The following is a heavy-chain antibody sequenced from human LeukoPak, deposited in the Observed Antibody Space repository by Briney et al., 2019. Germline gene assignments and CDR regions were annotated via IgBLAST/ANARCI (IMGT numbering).Heavy chain of an antibody. CDR2: IWYDGSNK. CDR3: TRAKDNSGRDGFDI. Sequence: GGSLRLSCAASGFTFSTYGIPWVRQAPGKGLEWVAVIWYDGSNKYYADSVKGRFTISRDNSKNTLYLQMNSLRVEDTAVYYCTRAKDNSGRDGFDIWGQGTVVTVSS. D-gene: IGHD6-19*01. CDR1: GFTFSTYG. V-gene: IGHV3-33*01. J-gene: IGHJ3*02.